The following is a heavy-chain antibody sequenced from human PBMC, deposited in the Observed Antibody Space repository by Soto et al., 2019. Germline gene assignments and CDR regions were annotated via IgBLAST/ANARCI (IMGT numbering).Heavy chain of an antibody. V-gene: IGHV3-30*03. J-gene: IGHJ6*02. CDR1: GFAFSTYG. Sequence: GGSLRLSCAATGFAFSTYGMHWVRQAPGKGLEWVAPISYDGNKKYYADSLQGRFTISRDNSKNALYLQVNSLRGEDTAVYYFATEKFRRVPTRMYAMDFWGQVT. CDR3: ATEKFRRVPTRMYAMDF. CDR2: ISYDGNKK.